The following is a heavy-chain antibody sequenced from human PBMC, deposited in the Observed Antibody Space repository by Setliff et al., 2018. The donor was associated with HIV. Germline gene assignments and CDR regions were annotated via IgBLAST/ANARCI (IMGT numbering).Heavy chain of an antibody. CDR2: VHTSGSS. V-gene: IGHV4-4*08. D-gene: IGHD2-21*02. J-gene: IGHJ4*02. CDR3: AICGGDCYSLDY. CDR1: GGSISDFY. Sequence: SETLSLTCTVSGGSISDFYWSWIRQSPRWGLEWIGYVHTSGSSNYNLSLKSRATISVDTSKNTFSLKLSSVAAADTAVYYCAICGGDCYSLDYWGQGTLVTVSS.